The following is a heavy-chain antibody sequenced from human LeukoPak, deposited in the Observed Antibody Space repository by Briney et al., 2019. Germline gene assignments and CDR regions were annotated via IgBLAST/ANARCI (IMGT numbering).Heavy chain of an antibody. CDR1: GYTITSYY. D-gene: IGHD5-24*01. Sequence: ASVKVSCKASGYTITSYYMHWVRQAPGQGLEWMGIINPSGGSTSYAQKFQGRVTMTRDTSTSTVYMELSSLRSEDTAVYYCARDYKEGWFDPWGQGTLVTVSS. J-gene: IGHJ5*02. V-gene: IGHV1-46*01. CDR3: ARDYKEGWFDP. CDR2: INPSGGST.